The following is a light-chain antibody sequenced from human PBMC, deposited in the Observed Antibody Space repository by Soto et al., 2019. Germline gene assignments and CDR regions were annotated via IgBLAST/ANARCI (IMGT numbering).Light chain of an antibody. CDR3: KQYNSYSCT. V-gene: IGKV1-5*01. Sequence: DIQITQSPSTLPASVRDTATITFGSSQSISSWLAWYQQKPGKAPKLLIYDASSLESGVPSRLSGSGSGTEFTLTISSLQPDDFATYYCKQYNSYSCTFGQGTKVDIK. CDR2: DAS. CDR1: QSISSW. J-gene: IGKJ1*01.